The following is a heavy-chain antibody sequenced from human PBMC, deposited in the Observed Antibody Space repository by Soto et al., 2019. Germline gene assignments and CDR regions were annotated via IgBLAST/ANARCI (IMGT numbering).Heavy chain of an antibody. CDR1: GDSISSYY. Sequence: QVQLQESGPGLVKPSETLSLTCTVSGDSISSYYWSWIRQPPGKGLEWVGYISYTGSTIYNPSLESRATISLDTSKNQVSLSLNSVTVADTDVYYCARVGELTVWFDPWGRGTLVTVSS. CDR2: ISYTGST. J-gene: IGHJ5*02. CDR3: ARVGELTVWFDP. D-gene: IGHD3-10*01. V-gene: IGHV4-59*13.